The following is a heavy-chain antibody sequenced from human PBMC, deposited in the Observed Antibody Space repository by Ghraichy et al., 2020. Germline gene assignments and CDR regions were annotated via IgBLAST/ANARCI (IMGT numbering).Heavy chain of an antibody. V-gene: IGHV3-66*01. J-gene: IGHJ4*02. CDR2: IYSGGST. D-gene: IGHD3-10*01. CDR3: ARGGLGWATYYYGSGSGDYFDY. CDR1: GFTVSSNY. Sequence: GGSLRLSCAASGFTVSSNYMSWVRQAPGKGLEWVSVIYSGGSTYYADSVKGRFTISRDNSKNTLYLQMNSLRAEDTAVYYCARGGLGWATYYYGSGSGDYFDYWGQGTLVTVSS.